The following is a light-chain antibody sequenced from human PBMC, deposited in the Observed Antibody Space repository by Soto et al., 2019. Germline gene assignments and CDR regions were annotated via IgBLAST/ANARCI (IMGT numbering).Light chain of an antibody. CDR3: SSYTSSSTPEV. V-gene: IGLV2-14*01. CDR2: DVS. J-gene: IGLJ2*01. Sequence: QSALTQPASVSGSPGQSITISCTGTSSDVGGYNYVSWYQQHPGKAPKLMIYDVSNRPSGVSNRFSGSKSGNTASLTISGLHAEAEADYYCSSYTSSSTPEVFGGGTKLTVL. CDR1: SSDVGGYNY.